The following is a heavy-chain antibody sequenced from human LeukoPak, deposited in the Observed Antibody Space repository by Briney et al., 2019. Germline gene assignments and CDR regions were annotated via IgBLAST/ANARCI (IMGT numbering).Heavy chain of an antibody. Sequence: PGGSLRLSCAASGFTFSSSGMHWVRQAPGKGLEWVAVIWYDGSNKYYAESVKGRFTISRDNSKNTLYLQMNSLRAEDTAVYYCARSYALIDYWGQGTLVTVSS. V-gene: IGHV3-33*01. CDR1: GFTFSSSG. CDR3: ARSYALIDY. D-gene: IGHD3-16*01. J-gene: IGHJ4*02. CDR2: IWYDGSNK.